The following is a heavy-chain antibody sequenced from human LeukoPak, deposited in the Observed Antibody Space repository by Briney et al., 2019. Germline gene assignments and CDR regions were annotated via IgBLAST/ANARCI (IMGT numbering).Heavy chain of an antibody. V-gene: IGHV4-34*01. CDR2: INHSGST. D-gene: IGHD1-26*01. J-gene: IGHJ4*02. Sequence: SETLSLTCAVYGGSFSGYYWSWIRQPPGKGLEWIGEINHSGSTNYSPSLKSRVTISVDTSKNQFSLKLSSVTAAGTAVYYCARSLPRSGASYWGQGTLVTVSS. CDR3: ARSLPRSGASY. CDR1: GGSFSGYY.